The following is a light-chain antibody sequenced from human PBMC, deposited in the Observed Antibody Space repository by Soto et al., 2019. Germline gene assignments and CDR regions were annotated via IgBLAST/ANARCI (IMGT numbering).Light chain of an antibody. CDR3: QQYDRWPVT. CDR2: RAS. V-gene: IGKV3-15*01. Sequence: EVVMTQSPATLSVSPGERVTFSCRASQSVTTNLAWYQHKPGQSPRLLISRASTGASGIPPRFSGSGSGTEFTLTIDRLQSADFAVYYCQQYDRWPVTFGGGTKV. CDR1: QSVTTN. J-gene: IGKJ4*01.